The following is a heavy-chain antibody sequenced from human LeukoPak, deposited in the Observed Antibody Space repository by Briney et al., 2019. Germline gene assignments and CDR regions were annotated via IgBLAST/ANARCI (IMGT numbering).Heavy chain of an antibody. V-gene: IGHV3-21*01. D-gene: IGHD2-2*01. CDR2: ISSSSSYI. J-gene: IGHJ4*02. CDR3: ARDLGNDCSSTSCVG. Sequence: GGSLRLSRAASGFTFSSYSMNWVRQAPGKGLEWVSSISSSSSYIYYADSAKGRFTISRDNAKNSLYLQMNSLRAEDTAVYYCARDLGNDCSSTSCVGWGQGTLVTVSS. CDR1: GFTFSSYS.